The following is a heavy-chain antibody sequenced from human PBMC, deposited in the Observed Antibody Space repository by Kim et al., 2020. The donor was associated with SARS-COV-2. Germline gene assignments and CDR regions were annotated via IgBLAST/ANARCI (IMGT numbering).Heavy chain of an antibody. D-gene: IGHD1-26*01. V-gene: IGHV3-30*18. CDR3: AKSFSVSYFGYDY. J-gene: IGHJ4*02. CDR1: GFTFNTYG. CDR2: ISYDGCNK. Sequence: GGSLRLSCAASGFTFNTYGMRWVRQAPGKGLEWVAVISYDGCNKYYADSVKGRFTISRDNSKNTLYLQMNSLRIEDTAVYYCAKSFSVSYFGYDYWGQGTLVTVSS.